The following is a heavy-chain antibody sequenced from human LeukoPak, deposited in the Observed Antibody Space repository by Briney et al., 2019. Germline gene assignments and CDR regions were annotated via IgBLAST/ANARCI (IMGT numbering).Heavy chain of an antibody. CDR3: ARVYGYYYAVYSQH. CDR2: INPNSGGT. CDR1: GYTFTGYY. Sequence: ASVKVSCKASGYTFTGYYMHWVRQAPGQGLEWMGWINPNSGGTNYAQKFQGRVTMTRDTSISTAYMELSRLRSDDTAVYYCARVYGYYYAVYSQHWGQGTLVTVSS. V-gene: IGHV1-2*02. J-gene: IGHJ1*01. D-gene: IGHD3-22*01.